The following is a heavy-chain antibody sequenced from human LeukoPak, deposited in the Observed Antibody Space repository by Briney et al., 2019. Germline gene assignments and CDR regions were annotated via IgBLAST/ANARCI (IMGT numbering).Heavy chain of an antibody. D-gene: IGHD6-13*01. J-gene: IGHJ4*02. CDR1: GGSISSYY. CDR2: IYYSGGT. Sequence: SETLSLTCTVSGGSISSYYWSWIRQPPGKGLEWIGYIYYSGGTNYNPSLKSRVTISVDTSKNQFSLKLSSVTAADTAVYYCARTDSSSWYGWFDNWGQGTLVTVSS. V-gene: IGHV4-59*01. CDR3: ARTDSSSWYGWFDN.